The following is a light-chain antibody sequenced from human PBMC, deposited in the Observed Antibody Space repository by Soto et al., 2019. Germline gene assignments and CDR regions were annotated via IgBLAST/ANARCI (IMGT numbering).Light chain of an antibody. CDR3: MQALQTPWT. Sequence: DIVMTQSPLSLSVNPGEAASISCRSSQSLLESNGYKYLDWYLQKPGQSPQLLIYLGSNRASGVPDRFSGSGSGTDFTLKISRVEAEDVGVYYCMQALQTPWTFGQGTTVDIK. CDR2: LGS. V-gene: IGKV2-28*01. CDR1: QSLLESNGYKY. J-gene: IGKJ1*01.